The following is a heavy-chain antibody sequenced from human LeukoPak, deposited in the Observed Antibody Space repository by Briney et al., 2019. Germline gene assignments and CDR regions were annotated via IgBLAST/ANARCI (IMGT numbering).Heavy chain of an antibody. CDR2: INWNGGST. Sequence: GGTLRLSCAASGFTFSSYGMSWVHQAPGKGLEWVSGINWNGGSTGYADSVKGRFTISRDNAKNSLYLQMNSLRAEDTALYYCARDPGYYDSSGLGAFDIWGQGTMVTVSS. CDR1: GFTFSSYG. J-gene: IGHJ3*02. D-gene: IGHD3-22*01. V-gene: IGHV3-20*04. CDR3: ARDPGYYDSSGLGAFDI.